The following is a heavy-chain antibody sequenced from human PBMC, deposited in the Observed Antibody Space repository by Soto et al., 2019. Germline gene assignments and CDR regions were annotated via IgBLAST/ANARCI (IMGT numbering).Heavy chain of an antibody. CDR3: ARGGLDWNDVLMNAFDI. J-gene: IGHJ3*02. CDR1: GFTFSSYS. Sequence: GGSLRLSCAASGFTFSSYSMNWVRQAPGKGLEWVSYIRSSSRTIYYADPVKGRFTISRDNAKNSLYVQMNSLRAEDTAVYYCARGGLDWNDVLMNAFDIWGHGTMVTVSS. CDR2: IRSSSRTI. D-gene: IGHD1-1*01. V-gene: IGHV3-48*01.